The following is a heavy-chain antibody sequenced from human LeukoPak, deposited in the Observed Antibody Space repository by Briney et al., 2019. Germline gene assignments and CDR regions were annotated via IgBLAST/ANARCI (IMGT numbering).Heavy chain of an antibody. CDR2: IYMSGST. D-gene: IGHD2-2*01. Sequence: SQTLSLTCTVSGGSIRSGTDYWSWIRQPAGKGLEWIGRIYMSGSTDYNPSFKSRVTMSVDTSKNQFSLKLSSVTAADTAVYYCARYRIGYCSSTSCPQGSYYYYMDVWGKGTTVTVSS. J-gene: IGHJ6*03. CDR1: GGSIRSGTDY. CDR3: ARYRIGYCSSTSCPQGSYYYYMDV. V-gene: IGHV4-61*02.